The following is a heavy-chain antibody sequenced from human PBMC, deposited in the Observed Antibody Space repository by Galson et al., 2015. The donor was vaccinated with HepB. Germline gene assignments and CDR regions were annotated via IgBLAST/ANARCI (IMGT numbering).Heavy chain of an antibody. CDR3: ARLYRTGGVFVVGY. D-gene: IGHD2-8*02. Sequence: SLRLSCAASGFTFSDYFMTWIRQAPGEGLEWVSDISGTSDTIYYADSVTGRFTISRDNSKNSVYLQMNSLRAEDTAVYYCARLYRTGGVFVVGYWGQGTLVTVSS. CDR2: ISGTSDTI. V-gene: IGHV3-11*01. CDR1: GFTFSDYF. J-gene: IGHJ4*02.